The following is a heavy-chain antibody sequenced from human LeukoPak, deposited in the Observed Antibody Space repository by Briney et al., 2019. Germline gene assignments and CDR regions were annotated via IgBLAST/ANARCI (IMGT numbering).Heavy chain of an antibody. CDR3: ARDTTYRGGFDY. CDR2: ISSSSSYI. J-gene: IGHJ4*02. Sequence: GGSLRLSCAASGFTFSSYSMNWVRQAPGKGLEWVSSISSSSSYIYYADSVKGRFTISRDNAKNSPYLQMNSLRAEDTAVYYCARDTTYRGGFDYWGQGTLVTVSS. V-gene: IGHV3-21*01. CDR1: GFTFSSYS. D-gene: IGHD3-10*01.